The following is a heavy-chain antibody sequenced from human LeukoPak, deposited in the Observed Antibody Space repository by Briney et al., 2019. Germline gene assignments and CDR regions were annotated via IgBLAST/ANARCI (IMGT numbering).Heavy chain of an antibody. Sequence: GSLRLSCEASEFTFSSYWMHWVRQAPGKGLVWVSRIDTDGTSAAYADSVQGRFSISRDNAKNTLYLQMDSLRAEDTAVYYCVRLGGSSSVDHWGQGTLVTVSS. V-gene: IGHV3-74*01. D-gene: IGHD6-13*01. CDR3: VRLGGSSSVDH. J-gene: IGHJ4*02. CDR2: IDTDGTSA. CDR1: EFTFSSYW.